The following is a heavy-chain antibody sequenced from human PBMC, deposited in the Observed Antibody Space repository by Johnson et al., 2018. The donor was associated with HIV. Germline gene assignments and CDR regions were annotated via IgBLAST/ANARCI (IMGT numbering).Heavy chain of an antibody. V-gene: IGHV3-30-3*01. CDR2: ISYDGSNK. J-gene: IGHJ3*02. CDR1: GFTFNNAW. D-gene: IGHD1-26*01. CDR3: ARDDGWEPTGNDAFDI. Sequence: QVQLVESGGGLVKPGGSLRLSCEASGFTFNNAWMGWVRQAPGKGLEWVAVISYDGSNKYYADSVKGSITISRDNSKNSQYLQMNSLRAEDKAVYYCARDDGWEPTGNDAFDIWGQGTMVTVSS.